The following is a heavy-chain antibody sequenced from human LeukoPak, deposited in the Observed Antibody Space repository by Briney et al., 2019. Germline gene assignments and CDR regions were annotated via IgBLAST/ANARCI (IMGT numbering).Heavy chain of an antibody. D-gene: IGHD3-3*01. J-gene: IGHJ4*02. CDR3: ARGNDFDYPDY. CDR2: ISYDGSNK. Sequence: GGSLRLSCAASGFTFSSYAMHWVRQAPGKGLEWVAVISYDGSNKYYADSVKGRFTISRDNSKNTLYLQMNSLRAEDTAVYYCARGNDFDYPDYWGQGTLVTVSS. CDR1: GFTFSSYA. V-gene: IGHV3-30-3*01.